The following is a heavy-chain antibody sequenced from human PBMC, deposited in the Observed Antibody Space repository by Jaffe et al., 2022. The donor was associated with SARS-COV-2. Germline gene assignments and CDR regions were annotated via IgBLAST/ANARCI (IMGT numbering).Heavy chain of an antibody. Sequence: EVQLVESGGGLVQPGRSLRLSCAASGFTFDDYAMHWVRQAPGKGLEWVSGISWNSGSIGYADSVKGRFTISRDNAKNSLYLQMNSLRAEDTALYYCAKDTMVRGVIKGNWFDPWGQGTLVTVSS. CDR2: ISWNSGSI. D-gene: IGHD3-10*01. V-gene: IGHV3-9*01. J-gene: IGHJ5*02. CDR1: GFTFDDYA. CDR3: AKDTMVRGVIKGNWFDP.